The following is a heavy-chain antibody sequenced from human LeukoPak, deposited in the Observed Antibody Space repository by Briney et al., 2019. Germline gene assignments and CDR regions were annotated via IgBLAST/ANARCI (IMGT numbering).Heavy chain of an antibody. Sequence: GESLKISCKGSGYSFTNYWIAWVRQMPGKGLEWMGIIYPGDSDTRYSPSFQGQVTISADKSISTAYLQWSSLQASDTAIYYCARLLGPNRALDYWGQGTLVTVSS. CDR2: IYPGDSDT. V-gene: IGHV5-51*01. J-gene: IGHJ4*02. CDR1: GYSFTNYW. CDR3: ARLLGPNRALDY.